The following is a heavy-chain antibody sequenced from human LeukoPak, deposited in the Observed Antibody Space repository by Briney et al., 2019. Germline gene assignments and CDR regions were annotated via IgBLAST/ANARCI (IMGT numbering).Heavy chain of an antibody. J-gene: IGHJ1*01. D-gene: IGHD3-22*01. V-gene: IGHV4-39*01. CDR3: ARRRYYDSTGFLD. CDR1: GDSISSSSYY. Sequence: SETLSLTCTVSGDSISSSSYYWGWVRQPPGKGLEWIGDIYNSGSSYYSPSLKSRVTISLDTSKNQFSLKLRSATAADTAVCYCARRRYYDSTGFLDWGQGSLVSVSS. CDR2: IYNSGSS.